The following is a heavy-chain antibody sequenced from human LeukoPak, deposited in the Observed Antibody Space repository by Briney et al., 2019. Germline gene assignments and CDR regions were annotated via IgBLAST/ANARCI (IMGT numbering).Heavy chain of an antibody. V-gene: IGHV3-30*18. J-gene: IGHJ5*02. CDR1: GFTFSSYG. D-gene: IGHD1-26*01. Sequence: PGGSLRLSCAASGFTFSSYGMHWVRQAPGKGLEWVAVISYDGSNKYYADSVKGRFTIPRDNSKNTLYLQMNSLRAEDTAVYYCAKDITRWELRSLYNWFDPWGQGTLVTVSS. CDR2: ISYDGSNK. CDR3: AKDITRWELRSLYNWFDP.